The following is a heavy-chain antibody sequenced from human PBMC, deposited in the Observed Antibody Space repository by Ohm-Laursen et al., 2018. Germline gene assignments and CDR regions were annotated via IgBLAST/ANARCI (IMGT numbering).Heavy chain of an antibody. CDR1: GAPISTHY. J-gene: IGHJ5*02. CDR2: IYYSGTT. D-gene: IGHD6-13*01. V-gene: IGHV4-59*11. CDR3: ARDKAAAAGWFDP. Sequence: GTLSLTCTVSGAPISTHYWSWIRQPPGKGLEWIGYIYYSGTTNYNPSLKSRVTISLNTSKNQFSLKLSSVTAADTAVYYCARDKAAAAGWFDPWGQGTLVTVSS.